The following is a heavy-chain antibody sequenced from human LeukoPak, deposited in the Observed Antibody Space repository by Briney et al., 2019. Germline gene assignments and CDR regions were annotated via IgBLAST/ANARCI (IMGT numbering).Heavy chain of an antibody. J-gene: IGHJ4*02. Sequence: PGGSLRLSCAASGFTFTNVWMNWVRQAPGKGPEWVGRIKSISAGGTTDYAAPVKGRFTISRDDSKNTLYLQMSSLKAEDTAVYYCTTNYYYGSGTHFDYWGQGTLVTVSS. CDR1: GFTFTNVW. V-gene: IGHV3-15*07. CDR2: IKSISAGGTT. D-gene: IGHD3-10*01. CDR3: TTNYYYGSGTHFDY.